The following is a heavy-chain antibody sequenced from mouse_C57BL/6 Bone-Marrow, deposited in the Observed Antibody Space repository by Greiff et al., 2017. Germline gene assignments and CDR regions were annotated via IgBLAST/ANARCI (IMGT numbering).Heavy chain of an antibody. J-gene: IGHJ1*03. Sequence: QVQLQQSGPELVKPGASVKISCKASGYNFTDYYIHWVKQRPGQGLEWIGWIFPGSGSTYYNEKFKGKATLTVDKSSSTADMLLSSLTSEDSAVYYCARAEGYFDDWGTGTTVTVSS. V-gene: IGHV1-75*01. CDR3: ARAEGYFDD. CDR2: IFPGSGST. CDR1: GYNFTDYY.